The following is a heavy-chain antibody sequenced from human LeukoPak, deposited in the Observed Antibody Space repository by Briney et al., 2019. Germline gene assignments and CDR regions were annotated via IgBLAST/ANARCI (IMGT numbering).Heavy chain of an antibody. J-gene: IGHJ6*03. CDR1: GFTFSSYW. CDR2: ISSSSSTI. D-gene: IGHD2-2*01. CDR3: ARDPSDCSSTSCDYYYYYMDV. Sequence: PGGSLRLSCAASGFTFSSYWMTWVRQAPGKGLEWVSYISSSSSTIYYADSVKGRFTISRDNAKNSLYLQMNSLRAEDTAVYYCARDPSDCSSTSCDYYYYYMDVWGKGTTVTVSS. V-gene: IGHV3-48*01.